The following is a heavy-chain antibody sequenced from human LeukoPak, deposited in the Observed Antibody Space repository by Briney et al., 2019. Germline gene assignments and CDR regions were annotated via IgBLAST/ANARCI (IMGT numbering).Heavy chain of an antibody. CDR3: VKIQSGFCSTTSCFVTFDI. CDR2: TRYDGINK. CDR1: GFTFSTFG. V-gene: IGHV3-30*02. D-gene: IGHD2-2*01. Sequence: SGRSLRLSCAASGFTFSTFGMHWARQAPGKGLEWVAFTRYDGINKYYADSVKGRFTISRDNSKNTLYLQMDSLRVEDTTVYYCVKIQSGFCSTTSCFVTFDIWGQGTMVTVSS. J-gene: IGHJ3*02.